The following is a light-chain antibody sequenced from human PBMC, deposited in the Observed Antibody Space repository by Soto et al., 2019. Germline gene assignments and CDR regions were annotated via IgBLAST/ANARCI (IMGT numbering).Light chain of an antibody. Sequence: DIQMTQYPSSLSASVGDRVTITCRASQSIANFLNWYQQKPGKAPKLVIYGTSTLQSGVPSRFSGSGSGTDFTLTISRLQREDFATYYCQQSYSSLWTFGQGTKVDIK. CDR2: GTS. CDR1: QSIANF. V-gene: IGKV1-39*01. J-gene: IGKJ1*01. CDR3: QQSYSSLWT.